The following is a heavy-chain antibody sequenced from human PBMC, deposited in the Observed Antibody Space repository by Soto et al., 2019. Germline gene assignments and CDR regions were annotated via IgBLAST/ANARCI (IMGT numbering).Heavy chain of an antibody. CDR3: SKLGRMVRAEEERPRMYDY. J-gene: IGHJ4*02. CDR1: GFTFRSYA. Sequence: EVQLLESGGGLVQPGGSLRLSCAASGFTFRSYAMSWVRQAPGKGLEWVSAISDSGGSTYYADSVKGRITISRDNSANSLDLQMNSLRAEGTAVYYCSKLGRMVRAEEERPRMYDYWRQGTLVTVSS. CDR2: ISDSGGST. V-gene: IGHV3-23*01. D-gene: IGHD3-10*01.